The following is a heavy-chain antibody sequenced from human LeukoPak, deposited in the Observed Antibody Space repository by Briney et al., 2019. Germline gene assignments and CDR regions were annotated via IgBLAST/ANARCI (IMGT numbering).Heavy chain of an antibody. J-gene: IGHJ4*02. CDR1: GGTFISYA. D-gene: IGHD2-15*01. Sequence: ASVKVSCKASGGTFISYAISWVRQAPGQGREWMGRIIPILGIANYAQKFQGRVTITADKSTSTAYMELSSLRSEDTAVYYCAREGGVVVVVAATYYFDYWGQGTLVTVSA. V-gene: IGHV1-69*04. CDR2: IIPILGIA. CDR3: AREGGVVVVVAATYYFDY.